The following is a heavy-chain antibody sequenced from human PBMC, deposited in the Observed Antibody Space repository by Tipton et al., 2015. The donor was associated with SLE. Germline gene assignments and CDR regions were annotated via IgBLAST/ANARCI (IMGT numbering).Heavy chain of an antibody. CDR3: VEGHTAMVIFDS. CDR1: GVSVSATSYY. J-gene: IGHJ4*01. V-gene: IGHV4-39*01. D-gene: IGHD5-18*01. CDR2: TYYDGTS. Sequence: TLSLTCSVSGVSVSATSYYWGWVRQSPGKRLEWIGSTYYDGTSYYSESLKSRVSISTDTSKNQFSLKVISATAADTAVYYCVEGHTAMVIFDSWGRGTLVTVSS.